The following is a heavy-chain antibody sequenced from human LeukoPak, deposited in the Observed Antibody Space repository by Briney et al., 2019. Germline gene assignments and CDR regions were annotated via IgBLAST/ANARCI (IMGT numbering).Heavy chain of an antibody. CDR3: ARPLGYCSGGSCYPPDY. D-gene: IGHD2-15*01. J-gene: IGHJ4*02. CDR2: IKQDGSEK. CDR1: GFTFSNSW. Sequence: GGSLRLSCAASGFTFSNSWMSWIRQAPGQGLEWVANIKQDGSEKYYVDSVKGRFTISRDNAKNSLYLQMNSLRGEDTAVYYCARPLGYCSGGSCYPPDYWGQGTLVTVSS. V-gene: IGHV3-7*04.